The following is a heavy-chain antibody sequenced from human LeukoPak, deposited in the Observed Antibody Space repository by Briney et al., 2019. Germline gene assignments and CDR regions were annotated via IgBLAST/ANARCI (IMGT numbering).Heavy chain of an antibody. D-gene: IGHD4-17*01. V-gene: IGHV1-46*01. CDR3: AREKGGTVTTESNAFDI. CDR2: INPSGGST. J-gene: IGHJ3*02. CDR1: GYTFTSYY. Sequence: ASVKVSCKASGYTFTSYYMHWVRQAPGQGLEWMGLINPSGGSTSYAQKFQGRVTMTRDTSTSTVYMELSSLRSEDTAVYYCAREKGGTVTTESNAFDIWGQGTMVTVSS.